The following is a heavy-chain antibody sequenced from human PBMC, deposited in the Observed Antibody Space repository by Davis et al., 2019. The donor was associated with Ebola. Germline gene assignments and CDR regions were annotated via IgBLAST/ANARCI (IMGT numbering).Heavy chain of an antibody. D-gene: IGHD2-21*02. V-gene: IGHV1-2*04. CDR1: GYTFTSYG. Sequence: ASVKVSCKASGYTFTSYGISWVRQAPGQGLEWMGWINPNSGGTNYAQKFQGWVTMTRDTSISTAYMELSRLRSDDTAVYYCARQGVTSPDYYYGMDVWGQGTTVTVSS. CDR3: ARQGVTSPDYYYGMDV. CDR2: INPNSGGT. J-gene: IGHJ6*02.